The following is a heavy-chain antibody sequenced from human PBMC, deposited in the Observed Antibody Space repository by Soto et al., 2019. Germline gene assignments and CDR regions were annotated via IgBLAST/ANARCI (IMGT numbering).Heavy chain of an antibody. CDR2: IIPILGIA. J-gene: IGHJ6*02. CDR1: GGTFSSYT. V-gene: IGHV1-69*02. D-gene: IGHD3-10*01. Sequence: SVKVSCKASGGTFSSYTISWVRQAPGQGLEWMGRIIPILGIANYAQKFQGRVTITADKSTSTAYMELSSLRSEDAAVYYCASLMSSGYYYGMDVWGQGTTVTVSS. CDR3: ASLMSSGYYYGMDV.